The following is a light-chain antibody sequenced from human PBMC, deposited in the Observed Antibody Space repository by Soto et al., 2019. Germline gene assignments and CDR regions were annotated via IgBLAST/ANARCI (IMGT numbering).Light chain of an antibody. J-gene: IGKJ4*01. CDR2: TAS. CDR1: QSISTF. CDR3: QQTYSAPPFT. V-gene: IGKV1-39*01. Sequence: DIRMTQSPSSLSASVGDRVTISCRASQSISTFLNWYQQKPGKAPNLLIYTASTLQSGVPSLFSGSGSGTGFTLTISSLQPEDFATYYCQQTYSAPPFTFGGGTKVEIE.